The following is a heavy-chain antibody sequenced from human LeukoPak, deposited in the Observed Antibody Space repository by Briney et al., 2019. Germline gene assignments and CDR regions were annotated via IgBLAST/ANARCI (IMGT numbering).Heavy chain of an antibody. CDR2: IYPGDSDT. Sequence: GESLKISCKGSGYSFTSHWIGWVRQMPGKGLEWMGIIYPGDSDTRYSPSFQGQVTISADKSISTAYLQWSSLKASDTAMYYCARGGGYDILTGYNSYLDYGGQGPLVTVSS. CDR3: ARGGGYDILTGYNSYLDY. J-gene: IGHJ4*02. CDR1: GYSFTSHW. D-gene: IGHD3-9*01. V-gene: IGHV5-51*01.